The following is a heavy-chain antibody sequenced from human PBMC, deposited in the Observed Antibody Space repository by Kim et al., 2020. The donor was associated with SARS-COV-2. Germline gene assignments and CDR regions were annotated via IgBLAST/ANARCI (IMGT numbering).Heavy chain of an antibody. D-gene: IGHD5-12*01. CDR3: ARDRYSGYDPSRFDY. V-gene: IGHV4-59*01. Sequence: PSLTSRVTISVDTSKNQFSLKLSSVTAADTAVYYCARDRYSGYDPSRFDYWGQGTLVTVSS. J-gene: IGHJ4*02.